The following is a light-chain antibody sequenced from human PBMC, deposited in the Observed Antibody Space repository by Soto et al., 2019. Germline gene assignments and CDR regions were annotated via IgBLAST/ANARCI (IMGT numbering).Light chain of an antibody. CDR2: GAS. CDR3: QQYSSYLT. J-gene: IGKJ4*01. CDR1: QSVSSSY. Sequence: DIELTQSPGTLSSSPGERATISCRASQSVSSSYLAWYQQKPGQAPRLLIYGASSMATGVPDRFSGSGSGTDFTLTISSLEPDDFAVYYCQQYSSYLTFGGGTKLEIK. V-gene: IGKV3-20*01.